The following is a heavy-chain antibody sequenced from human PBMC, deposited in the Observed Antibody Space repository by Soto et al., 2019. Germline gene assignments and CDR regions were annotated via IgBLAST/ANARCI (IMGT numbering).Heavy chain of an antibody. V-gene: IGHV5-51*01. CDR3: ARHGDIVLYGMDV. J-gene: IGHJ6*04. Sequence: GESLKISCKGSGYSFTSYWIGWVRQMPGKGLEWMGIIYPGDSDTRYSPSFQGQVTISADKSISTAYLQWSSLKASDTAMYYWARHGDIVLYGMDVWGKGTTVTVPS. CDR1: GYSFTSYW. CDR2: IYPGDSDT. D-gene: IGHD2-15*01.